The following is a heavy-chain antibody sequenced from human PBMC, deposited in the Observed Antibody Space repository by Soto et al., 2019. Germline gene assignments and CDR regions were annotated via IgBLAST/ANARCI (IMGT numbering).Heavy chain of an antibody. CDR1: GYTFTSYY. CDR3: ARDVSGIGGY. CDR2: XXHXXXTT. J-gene: IGHJ4*02. D-gene: IGHD3-10*01. V-gene: IGHV1-46*01. Sequence: ASXKVSCKASGYTFTSYYMHWVRQAPGQGXXXXXXXXHXXXTTXXAQXXXXXXXIXXXKXXXTVYLELRSLRSEDTAVYYCARDVSGIGGYWGQGTLVNVSS.